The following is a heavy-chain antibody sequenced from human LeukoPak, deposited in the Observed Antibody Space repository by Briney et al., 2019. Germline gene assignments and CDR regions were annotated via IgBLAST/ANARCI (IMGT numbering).Heavy chain of an antibody. CDR3: ARGVWYYGSSGYYLNYYYYMQV. Sequence: PSETLSPTCTVPGGSLSSYYWSWIRQPAGKGLEWRGDIYYSGSTYYSPSLKSRVTISVDTSTNQFSLKLSSVPAAATAVYYCARGVWYYGSSGYYLNYYYYMQVWGKGTTVTVSS. CDR2: IYYSGST. CDR1: GGSLSSYY. V-gene: IGHV4-59*01. J-gene: IGHJ6*03. D-gene: IGHD3-22*01.